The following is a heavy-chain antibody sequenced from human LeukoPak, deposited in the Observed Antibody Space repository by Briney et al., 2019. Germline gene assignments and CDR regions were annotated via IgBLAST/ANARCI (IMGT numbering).Heavy chain of an antibody. CDR2: ISGSGDNT. J-gene: IGHJ4*02. CDR1: GFTFSSYA. CDR3: AKVGSSWYLEDYYFDY. V-gene: IGHV3-23*01. D-gene: IGHD6-13*01. Sequence: GGSLRLSCAASGFTFSSYAMSWVRQAPGQGLEWVSAISGSGDNTYYADSVKGRFTISRDNSKNTLYLQMNGLRAEDTAVYYCAKVGSSWYLEDYYFDYWGQGTLVTVSS.